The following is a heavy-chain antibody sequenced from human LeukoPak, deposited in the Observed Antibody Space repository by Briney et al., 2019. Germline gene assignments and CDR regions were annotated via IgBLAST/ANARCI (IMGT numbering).Heavy chain of an antibody. Sequence: TSETLSLTCTVSGGSISSYYWSWIRQPPGKGLEWIGEINHSGSTNYNPSLKSRVTISVDTSKNQFSLKLSSVTAADTAVYYCASHDSGYDPYFDYWGQGTLVTVSS. CDR1: GGSISSYY. CDR3: ASHDSGYDPYFDY. D-gene: IGHD5-12*01. CDR2: INHSGST. V-gene: IGHV4-34*01. J-gene: IGHJ4*02.